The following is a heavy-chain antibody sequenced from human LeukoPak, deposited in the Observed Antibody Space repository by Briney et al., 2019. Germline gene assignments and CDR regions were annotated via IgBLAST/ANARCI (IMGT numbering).Heavy chain of an antibody. CDR2: ISAYNGNT. CDR1: GYNFTGYG. D-gene: IGHD1-1*01. J-gene: IGHJ4*02. CDR3: ARASPDLIQGAVDY. V-gene: IGHV1-18*01. Sequence: ASVKVSCKASGYNFTGYGISWVRQAPGQGLEWMGSISAYNGNTNYAQKLQGRVTMTTDTSTSTAYMELRSLRSDDTAVYYCARASPDLIQGAVDYWGQGTLVTVSS.